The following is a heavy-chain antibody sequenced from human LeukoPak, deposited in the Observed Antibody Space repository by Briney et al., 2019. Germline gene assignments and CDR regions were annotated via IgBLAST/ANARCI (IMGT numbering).Heavy chain of an antibody. J-gene: IGHJ3*02. CDR2: IYHSGST. CDR1: GGSISSGGYS. V-gene: IGHV4-30-2*01. D-gene: IGHD6-13*01. CDR3: ARDRAGIYAFDI. Sequence: PSETLSLTCAVSGGSISSGGYSWSWIRQPPGKGLEWIGYIYHSGSTYYNPSLKSRVTISVDRSKNQFSLKLSSVTAADTAVYYCARDRAGIYAFDIWGQGTMVTVSS.